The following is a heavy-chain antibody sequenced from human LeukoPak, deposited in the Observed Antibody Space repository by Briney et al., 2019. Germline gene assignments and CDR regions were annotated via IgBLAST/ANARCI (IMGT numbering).Heavy chain of an antibody. CDR2: MNPNSGNT. Sequence: ASVNVSCKASGYTFTSYDINWVRQATGQGLEWMGWMNPNSGNTGYAQKFQDRVTMTRNTSISTAYMELSSLRSEDTAVYYCARGRRDRRQFGYWGKGNLVTV. D-gene: IGHD3-16*01. CDR1: GYTFTSYD. J-gene: IGHJ4*02. CDR3: ARGRRDRRQFGY. V-gene: IGHV1-8*01.